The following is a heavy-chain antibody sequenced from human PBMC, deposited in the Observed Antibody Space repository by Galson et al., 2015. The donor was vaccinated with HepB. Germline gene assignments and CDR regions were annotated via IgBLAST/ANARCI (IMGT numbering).Heavy chain of an antibody. CDR2: ISGSGGGT. J-gene: IGHJ6*03. CDR1: GFSVNNYA. Sequence: SLRLSCAASGFSVNNYAMSWVRQSPLRGLEWVSAISGSGGGTFYAGSVKGRFIISRDNSKDTLYLQMSSLTAEDTAVYYCAKGHCKDGVCFGYYMDVWGKGTTATVS. V-gene: IGHV3-23*01. CDR3: AKGHCKDGVCFGYYMDV. D-gene: IGHD5-24*01.